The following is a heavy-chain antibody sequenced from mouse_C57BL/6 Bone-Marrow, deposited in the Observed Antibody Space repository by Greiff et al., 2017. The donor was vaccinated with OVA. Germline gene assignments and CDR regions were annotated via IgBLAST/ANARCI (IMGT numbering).Heavy chain of an antibody. CDR2: IYPRSGNT. J-gene: IGHJ3*01. D-gene: IGHD2-3*01. CDR1: GYTFTSYG. V-gene: IGHV1-81*01. CDR3: ASNDGYYFAWFAY. Sequence: VKLVESGAELARPGASVKLSCKASGYTFTSYGISWVKQRTGQGLEWIGEIYPRSGNTYYNEKFKGKATLTADKSSSTAYMELRSLTSEDSAVYFCASNDGYYFAWFAYWGQGTLVTVSA.